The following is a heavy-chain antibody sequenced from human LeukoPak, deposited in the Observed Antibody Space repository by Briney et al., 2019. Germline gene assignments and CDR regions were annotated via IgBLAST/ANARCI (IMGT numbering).Heavy chain of an antibody. J-gene: IGHJ3*02. CDR3: ARGSLTYYDSSGYYYRAFDI. V-gene: IGHV4-31*03. CDR2: IYYSGST. Sequence: SQTLSLTCTVSGGSISSGGYYWSWIRQHPGKGLEWIGYIYYSGSTYYNPSLKSRVTISVDTSKNQFSLRLSSVTAADTAVYYCARGSLTYYDSSGYYYRAFDIWGQGTMVTVSS. D-gene: IGHD3-22*01. CDR1: GGSISSGGYY.